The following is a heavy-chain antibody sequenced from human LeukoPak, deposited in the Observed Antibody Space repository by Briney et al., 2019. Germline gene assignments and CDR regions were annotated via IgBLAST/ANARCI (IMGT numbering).Heavy chain of an antibody. V-gene: IGHV3-21*01. CDR2: ISAGSTYI. Sequence: GGSLRLSCAASGFTFNNYSMNWVRQAPGKGLEWVSSISAGSTYIHYADSVKGRFTISRDNARNSLFMQMNSLRAEDTAVYYCVIDCATRLEFDYWGQGTLVTVSS. CDR1: GFTFNNYS. CDR3: VIDCATRLEFDY. D-gene: IGHD1-1*01. J-gene: IGHJ4*02.